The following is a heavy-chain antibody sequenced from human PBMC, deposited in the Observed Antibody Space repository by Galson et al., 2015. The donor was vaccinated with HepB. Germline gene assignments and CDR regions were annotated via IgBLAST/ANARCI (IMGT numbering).Heavy chain of an antibody. CDR3: ASLLAYCGGDGYSNYYYYGMDV. CDR2: ISSSSSYI. D-gene: IGHD2-21*02. Sequence: SLRLSCAASGFTFSSSSMNWVRQAPGKGREWVASISSSSSYIDYADSVKGRFTISRDNAKNSLYLQMNSLRAEDTAVYYCASLLAYCGGDGYSNYYYYGMDVWGQGTTVTVSS. J-gene: IGHJ6*02. V-gene: IGHV3-21*01. CDR1: GFTFSSSS.